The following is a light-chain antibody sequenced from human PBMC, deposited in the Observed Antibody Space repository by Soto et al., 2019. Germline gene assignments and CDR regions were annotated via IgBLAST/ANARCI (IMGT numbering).Light chain of an antibody. CDR1: QSIRNW. V-gene: IGKV1-5*03. CDR2: KAS. CDR3: QQYNTYWDVT. J-gene: IGKJ4*01. Sequence: DVQMTQSPYTLSASVGDRVTITCRASQSIRNWLAWYQQKPGKAPKLLIYKASSLESGVPSRFSGSGSGTEFTLTISSLQPDDFATYYCQQYNTYWDVTFGGGIKVEIK.